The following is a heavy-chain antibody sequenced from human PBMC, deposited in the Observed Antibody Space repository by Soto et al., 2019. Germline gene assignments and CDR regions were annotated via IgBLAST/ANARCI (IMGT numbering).Heavy chain of an antibody. Sequence: QVQLQESGPGLVKPSQTLSLTCTVSGGSISTVNYWWSWIRQSPDMGLEWIGHIYNGGRTYNNPSLDSRVTRSVDTSKNQLSLTLSSVRAADTAVYYCARGPSGDKVDSWGQGTLFTFSS. V-gene: IGHV4-30-4*01. CDR3: ARGPSGDKVDS. CDR1: GGSISTVNYW. D-gene: IGHD7-27*01. J-gene: IGHJ4*02. CDR2: IYNGGRT.